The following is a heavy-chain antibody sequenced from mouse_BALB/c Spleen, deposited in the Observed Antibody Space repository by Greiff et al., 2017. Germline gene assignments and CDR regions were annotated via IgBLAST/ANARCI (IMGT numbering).Heavy chain of an antibody. V-gene: IGHV5-17*02. CDR2: ISSGSSTI. CDR1: GFTFSSFG. Sequence: EVKVVESGGGLVQPGGSRKLSCAASGFTFSSFGMHWVRQAPEKGLEWVAYISSGSSTIYYADTVKGRFTISRDNPKNTLFLQMTSLRSEDTAMYYCARGIYDGSFDYWGQGTTLTVSS. J-gene: IGHJ2*01. CDR3: ARGIYDGSFDY. D-gene: IGHD2-3*01.